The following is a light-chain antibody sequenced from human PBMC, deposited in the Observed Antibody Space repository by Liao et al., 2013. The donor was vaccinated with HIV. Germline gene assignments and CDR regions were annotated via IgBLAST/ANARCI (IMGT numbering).Light chain of an antibody. Sequence: SYELTQPPSVSVAPGKTARITCGGNNIGSKSVHWYQQKPGQAPVLVIYYDSDRPSGIPERFSGSSSGTTVTLTISGAQAMDEADYYCQVWDSNTEVFGTGTKVTVL. V-gene: IGLV3-21*01. J-gene: IGLJ1*01. CDR3: QVWDSNTEV. CDR1: NIGSKS. CDR2: YDS.